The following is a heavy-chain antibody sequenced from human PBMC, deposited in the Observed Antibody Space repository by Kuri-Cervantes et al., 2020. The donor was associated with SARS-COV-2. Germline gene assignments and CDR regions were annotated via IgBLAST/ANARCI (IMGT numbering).Heavy chain of an antibody. Sequence: GSLRLSCTVSGGSISSYYWSWIRQPPGKGLEWIGYIYYSGSTNYNPSLKSRVTISVDTSKNQFSLKLNSVTAADTAVYYCPLKFHGGDYYFDYWGQGTLVTVSS. CDR3: PLKFHGGDYYFDY. CDR1: GGSISSYY. J-gene: IGHJ4*02. D-gene: IGHD3-16*01. V-gene: IGHV4-59*08. CDR2: IYYSGST.